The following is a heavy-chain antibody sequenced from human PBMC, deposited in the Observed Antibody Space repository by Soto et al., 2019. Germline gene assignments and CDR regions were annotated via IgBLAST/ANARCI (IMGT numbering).Heavy chain of an antibody. V-gene: IGHV2-5*02. J-gene: IGHJ6*02. D-gene: IGHD6-13*01. Sequence: GSGPTLVNPTQTLTLTCTFSGFSLSTSGVGVGWIRQPPGKALEWLALIYWDDDKRYSPSLKSRLTITKDTSKNQVVLTMTNMDPVDTATYYCAHSSPAAAGRPYYYYGMDVWGQGTTVTVSS. CDR3: AHSSPAAAGRPYYYYGMDV. CDR1: GFSLSTSGVG. CDR2: IYWDDDK.